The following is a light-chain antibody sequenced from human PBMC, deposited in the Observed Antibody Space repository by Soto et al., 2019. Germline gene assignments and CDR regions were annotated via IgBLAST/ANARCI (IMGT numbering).Light chain of an antibody. J-gene: IGKJ1*01. V-gene: IGKV3-20*01. CDR1: QSVSSSY. CDR3: QQCGSSPS. Sequence: EIVLTQSPGTLSWSPGERATLSCRSSQSVSSSYLAWYQQKPGQAPRLLIYDTSSRATGIPDRFSGSGSGTDFTLAISRLEPEDFAVYYCQQCGSSPSFGQGTKVEL. CDR2: DTS.